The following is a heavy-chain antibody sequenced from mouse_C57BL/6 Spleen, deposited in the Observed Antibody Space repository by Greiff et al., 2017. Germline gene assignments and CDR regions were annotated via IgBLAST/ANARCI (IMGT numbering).Heavy chain of an antibody. D-gene: IGHD2-5*01. CDR2: IDPSDSET. CDR3: ARDYSNYWFAY. J-gene: IGHJ3*01. V-gene: IGHV1-52*01. Sequence: QVQLQQPGAELVRPGSSVKLSCKASGYTFTSYWMHWVKQRPIQGLEWIGNIDPSDSETHYNQKFKDKATLTVDKSSSTAYMQLSSLTSEDSAVYYCARDYSNYWFAYWGQGTLVTVPA. CDR1: GYTFTSYW.